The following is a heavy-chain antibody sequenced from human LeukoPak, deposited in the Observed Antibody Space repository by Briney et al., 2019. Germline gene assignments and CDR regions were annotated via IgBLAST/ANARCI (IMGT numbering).Heavy chain of an antibody. CDR3: AKDKAAGSYYYYMDV. V-gene: IGHV3-43*02. J-gene: IGHJ6*03. CDR1: GFTFDDYA. Sequence: GGSLRLSCAASGFTFDDYAMHWVRQAPGKGLEWVSLISGDGGSTYYADSVKGRFTISRDNSKNSLYLQMNSLRTEDTALYYCAKDKAAGSYYYYMDVWGKGTTVTVSS. CDR2: ISGDGGST. D-gene: IGHD3-10*01.